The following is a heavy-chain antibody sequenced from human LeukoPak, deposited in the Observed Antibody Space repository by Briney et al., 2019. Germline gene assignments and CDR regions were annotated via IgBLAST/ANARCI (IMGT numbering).Heavy chain of an antibody. J-gene: IGHJ4*02. Sequence: SETLSLTCTVSGGSISSYYWSWIRQPPGKGLEWIGYIYYSGSTNHNPSLKSRVTISVDTSKNQFSLKLSSVTAADTAVYYCARGPSAEFDYWGQGTLVTVSS. CDR2: IYYSGST. V-gene: IGHV4-59*01. CDR1: GGSISSYY. CDR3: ARGPSAEFDY.